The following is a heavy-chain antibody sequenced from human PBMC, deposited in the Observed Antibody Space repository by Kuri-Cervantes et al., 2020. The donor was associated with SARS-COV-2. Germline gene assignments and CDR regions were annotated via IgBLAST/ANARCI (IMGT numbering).Heavy chain of an antibody. Sequence: GESLKISCAASGFTFSSYSMNWVRQAPGKGLEWVSSISSSSSYTYYADSVKGRFTISRDNSKNTLYLQMNSLRAEDTAVYYCAKDRGYSSSWYTFVGSDYWGQGTLVTVSS. V-gene: IGHV3-21*04. D-gene: IGHD6-13*01. CDR1: GFTFSSYS. J-gene: IGHJ4*02. CDR3: AKDRGYSSSWYTFVGSDY. CDR2: ISSSSSYT.